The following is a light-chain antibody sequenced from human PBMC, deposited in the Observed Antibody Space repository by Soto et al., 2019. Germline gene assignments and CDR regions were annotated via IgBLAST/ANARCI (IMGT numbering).Light chain of an antibody. Sequence: EIVMTQSPATLSASPGERATLSCRASQSVSGNLAWYQQKPGQAPRLLIYGASTRATGVPARFSGGGSGTEFTLTISSLQSEDFALYHCQQYHNWPPFTFGGGTKVEI. J-gene: IGKJ4*01. CDR2: GAS. CDR1: QSVSGN. CDR3: QQYHNWPPFT. V-gene: IGKV3-15*01.